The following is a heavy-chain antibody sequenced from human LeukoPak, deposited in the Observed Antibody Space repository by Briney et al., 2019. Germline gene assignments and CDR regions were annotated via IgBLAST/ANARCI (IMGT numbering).Heavy chain of an antibody. CDR3: ARGKGTAAAGRWFDP. CDR1: GGSFSGYY. CDR2: INHSGST. Sequence: SETLSLTCAVYGGSFSGYYWSWIRQPPGKGLEWIGKINHSGSTNYNPSLKSRVTISVDTSKNQFSLKLSSVTAADTAVYYCARGKGTAAAGRWFDPWGQGTLVTVSS. J-gene: IGHJ5*02. V-gene: IGHV4-34*01. D-gene: IGHD6-13*01.